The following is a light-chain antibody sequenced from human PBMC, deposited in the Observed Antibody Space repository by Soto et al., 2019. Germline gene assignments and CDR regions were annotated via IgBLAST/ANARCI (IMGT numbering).Light chain of an antibody. CDR3: QQSYSTPQT. Sequence: DIQMTPSPSSLSASVGDRVTITCRASQSISSYLNWYQQKPGKAPKLLIYAASSLQSGVPSRFSGSGSWTDFTLTISSLQPEDFATYYCQQSYSTPQTFGGGTKVEIK. CDR2: AAS. CDR1: QSISSY. V-gene: IGKV1-39*01. J-gene: IGKJ4*01.